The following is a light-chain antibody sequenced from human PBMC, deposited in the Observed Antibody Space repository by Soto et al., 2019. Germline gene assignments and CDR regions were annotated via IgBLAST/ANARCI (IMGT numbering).Light chain of an antibody. CDR1: QGSSTF. CDR2: ASF. J-gene: IGKJ2*01. V-gene: IGKV1-27*01. CDR3: QKYNSAPYT. Sequence: DIQMTQSPSSLSASVGDIATMTCRASQGSSTFLACYPQKPGKVPKLLIYASFTLHSGVPSRFSGSGSGTDFTLTISSLQPEDVAPYYGQKYNSAPYTFGQGTKLDI.